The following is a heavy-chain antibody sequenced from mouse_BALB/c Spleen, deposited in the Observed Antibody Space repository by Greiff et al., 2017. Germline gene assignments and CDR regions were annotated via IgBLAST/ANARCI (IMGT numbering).Heavy chain of an antibody. CDR1: GYTFTSYW. Sequence: VQLQQPGAELVKPGASVKLSCKASGYTFTSYWMHWVKQRPGQGLEWIGEINPSNGRTNYNEKFKSKATLTVDKSSSTAYMQLSSLTSEDSAVYYCARLDYGTPDYWGQGTTLTVSS. J-gene: IGHJ2*01. CDR3: ARLDYGTPDY. CDR2: INPSNGRT. D-gene: IGHD1-1*01. V-gene: IGHV1S81*02.